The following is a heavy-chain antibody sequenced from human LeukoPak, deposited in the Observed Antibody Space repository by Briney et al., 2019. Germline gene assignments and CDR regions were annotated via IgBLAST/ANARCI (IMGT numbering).Heavy chain of an antibody. V-gene: IGHV4-59*08. J-gene: IGHJ5*02. Sequence: SETLSLTCSVSGGSISSYYWSWIRLPPGKGLEWIGYIYYSGSTNYNPSLKSRVTISVDTSKNQFSLKLSSVTAADTAVYYCARQAYYDFWSGYQNWFDPWGQGTLVTVSS. CDR3: ARQAYYDFWSGYQNWFDP. D-gene: IGHD3-3*01. CDR2: IYYSGST. CDR1: GGSISSYY.